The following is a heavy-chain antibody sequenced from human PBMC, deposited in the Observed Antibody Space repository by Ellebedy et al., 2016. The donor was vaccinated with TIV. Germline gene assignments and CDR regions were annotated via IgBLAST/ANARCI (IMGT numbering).Heavy chain of an antibody. CDR2: FDPEEGET. CDR3: ATSDTSKDLYAYYHAMDV. D-gene: IGHD5-18*01. Sequence: AASVKVSCKVSGYTLTELSMHWVRQAPGKGLEWMGGFDPEEGETLYAQKFQGRVNMSEDTSTDTAYMELSSLRSEDTAVYYCATSDTSKDLYAYYHAMDVWGQGTTVTVSS. CDR1: GYTLTELS. V-gene: IGHV1-24*01. J-gene: IGHJ6*02.